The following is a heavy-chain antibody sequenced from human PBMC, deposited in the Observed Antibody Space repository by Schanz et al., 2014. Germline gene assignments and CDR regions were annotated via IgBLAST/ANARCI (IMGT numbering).Heavy chain of an antibody. V-gene: IGHV1-69*02. D-gene: IGHD3-22*01. CDR2: IIPILGIA. CDR3: ARSNYYDNSDYYNSFDY. Sequence: QLQLVQSGAEVKKPGSSVKVSCKASGGTFSSFGINWVRQAPGQGLEWMGRIIPILGIANYAQKFQGRVTNTADKSTSTAYMDLSSLRPEDTAVYYCARSNYYDNSDYYNSFDYWGQGTLVTVSS. J-gene: IGHJ4*02. CDR1: GGTFSSFG.